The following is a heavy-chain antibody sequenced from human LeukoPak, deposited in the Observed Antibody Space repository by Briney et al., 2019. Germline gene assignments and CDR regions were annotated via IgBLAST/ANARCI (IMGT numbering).Heavy chain of an antibody. CDR3: ARWEYCSSTYCSFDY. CDR1: GFTFSSYE. CDR2: ISGTGRTR. Sequence: GSLRLSCSTSGFTFSSYEIKWVRPAPRKGLEWVSYISGTGRTRNYADSVKGRFTISRDNAKNSLYLQMNSLRAEDTAVYYCARWEYCSSTYCSFDYWGQGTLVTVSS. V-gene: IGHV3-48*03. D-gene: IGHD2-2*01. J-gene: IGHJ4*02.